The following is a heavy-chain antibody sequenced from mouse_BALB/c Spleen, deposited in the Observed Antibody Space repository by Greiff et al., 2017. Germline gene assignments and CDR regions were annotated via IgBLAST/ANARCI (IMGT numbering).Heavy chain of an antibody. CDR3: ARQGNYAMDY. V-gene: IGHV5-6*03. J-gene: IGHJ4*01. CDR1: GFTFSSYT. CDR2: ISSGGSYT. Sequence: EVKLVESGGGLVQPGGSLKLSCAASGFTFSSYTMSWVRQTPEKRLEWVAYISSGGSYTYYPDSVKGRFTISRDNAKNTLYLQMSSLKSEDTAMYYCARQGNYAMDYWGQGTSVTVSS.